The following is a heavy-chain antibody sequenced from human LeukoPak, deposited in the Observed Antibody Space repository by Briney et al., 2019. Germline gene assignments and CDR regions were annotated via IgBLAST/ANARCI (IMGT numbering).Heavy chain of an antibody. V-gene: IGHV3-11*01. CDR3: ARMGRELDC. D-gene: IGHD1-1*01. CDR1: GFTFTDYY. Sequence: GGSLRLSCAASGFTFTDYYMTWIRQAPGKGLEWVSYISGSGSNRDYAVSVKGRFTISRDNAENSLYLQLNNLRAEDTAVYYCARMGRELDCWGQGTRVTVSS. J-gene: IGHJ4*02. CDR2: ISGSGSNR.